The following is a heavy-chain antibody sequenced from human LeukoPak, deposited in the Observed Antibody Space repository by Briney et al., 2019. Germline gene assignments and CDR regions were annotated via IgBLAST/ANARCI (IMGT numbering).Heavy chain of an antibody. CDR1: SGSITGFY. Sequence: SETLSLTCTVSSGSITGFYWSWIRQPAGKGLEWIGRIYTTGTTSYNPSLGSRVTMSVDTSKNQFSLKLSSVTAADTAVYFCARGIGFWSGYYSKYYYMDVWGKGTTVTVSS. D-gene: IGHD3-3*01. J-gene: IGHJ6*03. CDR3: ARGIGFWSGYYSKYYYMDV. CDR2: IYTTGTT. V-gene: IGHV4-4*07.